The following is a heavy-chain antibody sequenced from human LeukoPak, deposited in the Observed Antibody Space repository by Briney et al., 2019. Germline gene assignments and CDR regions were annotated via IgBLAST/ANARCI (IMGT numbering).Heavy chain of an antibody. CDR1: GGTFSSYA. V-gene: IGHV1-69*06. D-gene: IGHD2-15*01. CDR3: GRPLYSSSLSDAFDI. CDR2: IIPIFGTA. Sequence: SVKVSCKASGGTFSSYAISWVRQAPGQGLEWMGGIIPIFGTANYAQKFQGRVTITADKSTSTAYMELSSLRPEDTAVYYCGRPLYSSSLSDAFDIWGQGTMVTVSS. J-gene: IGHJ3*02.